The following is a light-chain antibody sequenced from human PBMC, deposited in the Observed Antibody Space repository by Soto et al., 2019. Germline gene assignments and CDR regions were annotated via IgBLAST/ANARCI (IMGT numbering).Light chain of an antibody. CDR3: QHCGNSKYN. V-gene: IGKV3-20*01. J-gene: IGKJ2*01. CDR1: QSVSASY. Sequence: EIVLTQSPGTLSLSPGERVTLSCRASQSVSASYLGWYQQKSGQAPRLLIYATASRATGIPDRFSGSGSGTEFSLTISRLEPEDFAVYYCQHCGNSKYNCGQGTKVHIK. CDR2: ATA.